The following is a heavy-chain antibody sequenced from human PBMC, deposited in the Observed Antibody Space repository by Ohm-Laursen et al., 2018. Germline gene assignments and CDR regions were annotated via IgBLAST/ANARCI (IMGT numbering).Heavy chain of an antibody. V-gene: IGHV4-61*03. CDR3: ARGRYSGYYYFDY. Sequence: SRVTISFDTSNNHFSLKLSSVTAADTAIYYCARGRYSGYYYFDYWGRGTLVTVSS. J-gene: IGHJ4*02. D-gene: IGHD5-12*01.